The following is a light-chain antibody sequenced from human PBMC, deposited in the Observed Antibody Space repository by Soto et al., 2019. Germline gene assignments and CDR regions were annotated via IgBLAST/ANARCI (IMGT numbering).Light chain of an antibody. CDR2: DAS. CDR3: QQYGSSPPIT. Sequence: EIMFSQSPSTLSLSPGERATLSCRASQSVSSYLAWYQQKPGLAPRLLIYDASSRATGIPDRFSRSGSGTDFTLTISRLEPEDFAVYYCQQYGSSPPITFGQGTRLEIK. CDR1: QSVSSY. V-gene: IGKV3D-20*01. J-gene: IGKJ5*01.